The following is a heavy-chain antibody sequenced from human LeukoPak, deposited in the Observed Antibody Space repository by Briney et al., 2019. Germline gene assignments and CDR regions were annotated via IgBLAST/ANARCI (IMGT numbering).Heavy chain of an antibody. D-gene: IGHD3-22*01. CDR1: GFTFSSYG. Sequence: GGSLRLSCAASGFTFSSYGMHWVRQAPGKGLEWVSAISGSGGSTYYADSVKGRFTISRDNSKNTLYLQMNSLRAEDTAVYYCARSITMIVVVNLYYFDDWGQRTLVTVSS. CDR3: ARSITMIVVVNLYYFDD. V-gene: IGHV3-23*01. J-gene: IGHJ4*02. CDR2: ISGSGGST.